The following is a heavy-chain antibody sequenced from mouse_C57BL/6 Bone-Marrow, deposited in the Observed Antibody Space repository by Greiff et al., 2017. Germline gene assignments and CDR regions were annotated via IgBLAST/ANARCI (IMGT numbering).Heavy chain of an antibody. CDR3: ARSRGRGDY. Sequence: EVQLQQSGPELVKPGASVKISCKASGYTFTDYYMNWVKQSHGKSLEWIGDINPNNGGTSYNQKFKGKATLTVDKSSSTAYMELRSLTSEDSAVYYCARSRGRGDYWGQGTSVTVSS. D-gene: IGHD1-1*02. J-gene: IGHJ4*01. CDR1: GYTFTDYY. CDR2: INPNNGGT. V-gene: IGHV1-26*01.